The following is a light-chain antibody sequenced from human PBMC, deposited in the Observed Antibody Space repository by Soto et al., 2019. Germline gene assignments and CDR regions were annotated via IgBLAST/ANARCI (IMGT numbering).Light chain of an antibody. J-gene: IGLJ2*01. CDR1: SSDVGTCNL. CDR3: CSYAPSRTLL. Sequence: QSALTQPASVSGSPGESITISCTGTSSDVGTCNLVTWYQQHPGRVPTLILYEDNKRPSGVSSRFSDSKSVITASLTISGLQAEDEADYFCCSYAPSRTLLFGGGTKVTVL. V-gene: IGLV2-23*01. CDR2: EDN.